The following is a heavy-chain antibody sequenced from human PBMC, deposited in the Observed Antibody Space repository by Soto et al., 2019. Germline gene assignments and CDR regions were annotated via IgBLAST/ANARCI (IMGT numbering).Heavy chain of an antibody. D-gene: IGHD2-15*01. CDR3: AREERYCSGGSCYGSWFDP. Sequence: QVQLVQSGAEVKKPGASVKVSCKASGYTFTSYGISWVRQAPGQGLEWMGWISAYNGNTNYAQKLQDRVTMTTDTSTSTAYMELRSLRSDDTAVYYCAREERYCSGGSCYGSWFDPWGQGTLVTVSS. V-gene: IGHV1-18*01. CDR2: ISAYNGNT. CDR1: GYTFTSYG. J-gene: IGHJ5*02.